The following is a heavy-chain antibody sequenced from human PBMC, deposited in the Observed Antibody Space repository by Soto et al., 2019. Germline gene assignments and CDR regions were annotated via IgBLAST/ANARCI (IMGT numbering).Heavy chain of an antibody. Sequence: QVQLVQSGAEVKKPGASVKVSCKASGYTFNIYVMHWVRQAPGQRLEWMGWINAGNGDTKYSQKFQGRVTITRDTSASTAYMDLSSLRSEDTAVYYCARDYVGGQYYHYYMDVWGKGTTVTVSS. V-gene: IGHV1-3*01. CDR3: ARDYVGGQYYHYYMDV. J-gene: IGHJ6*03. CDR1: GYTFNIYV. D-gene: IGHD1-26*01. CDR2: INAGNGDT.